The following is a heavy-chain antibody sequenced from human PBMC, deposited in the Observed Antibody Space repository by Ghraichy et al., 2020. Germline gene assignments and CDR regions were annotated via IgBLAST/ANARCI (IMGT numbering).Heavy chain of an antibody. CDR3: VRGGARAPYYMDV. Sequence: SETLSLTCTVSGYSISSGYYWGWIRQPPGKGLEWIATIYHSGSTYYNPSLKSRVTVSVDTSKNQFSLRLNSVTAADTAVYYCVRGGARAPYYMDVWGKGTTVTVSS. V-gene: IGHV4-38-2*02. D-gene: IGHD4/OR15-4a*01. CDR1: GYSISSGYY. J-gene: IGHJ6*03. CDR2: IYHSGST.